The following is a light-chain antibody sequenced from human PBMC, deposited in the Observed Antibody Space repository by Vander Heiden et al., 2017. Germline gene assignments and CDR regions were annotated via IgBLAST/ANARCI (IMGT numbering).Light chain of an antibody. V-gene: IGKV1-9*01. Sequence: IQLTQSPTSLSASVGDRVTITCRASQGINNFLAWYQPKPGNAPRLLIYCSSTLHSGVPSRFSGSASGTDFAIPISGLQADDVATYYCQQLKNYLEYSFGQGTKLEIK. CDR3: QQLKNYLEYS. CDR1: QGINNF. J-gene: IGKJ2*01. CDR2: CSS.